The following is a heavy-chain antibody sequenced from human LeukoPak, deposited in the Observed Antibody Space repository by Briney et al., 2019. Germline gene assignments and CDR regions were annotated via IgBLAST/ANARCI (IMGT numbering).Heavy chain of an antibody. V-gene: IGHV1-46*01. Sequence: ASLKVSCKASGYTFTSYYMHWVRQAPGQGLEWMGIINPSGGSTSYTQKFQGRVTMTRDTSTTTLYMELSSLRSQDTAVYYCARHKEVGDYYYFDYWGQGTLVTVSS. D-gene: IGHD2/OR15-2a*01. J-gene: IGHJ4*02. CDR1: GYTFTSYY. CDR3: ARHKEVGDYYYFDY. CDR2: INPSGGST.